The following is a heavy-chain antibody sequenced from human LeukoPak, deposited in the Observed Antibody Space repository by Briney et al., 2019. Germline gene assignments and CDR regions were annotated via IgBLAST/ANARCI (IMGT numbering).Heavy chain of an antibody. Sequence: PGGSLRLSCAASGFTFSSYSMNWVRQAPGKGLEWVSYISSSSSTIYYADSVKGRFTISRDNAKNSLYLQMNSLRAEDTAVYYCARDAPTAQATPDAFDIWAKGQWSPSLQ. CDR3: ARDAPTAQATPDAFDI. J-gene: IGHJ3*02. V-gene: IGHV3-48*01. CDR2: ISSSSSTI. CDR1: GFTFSSYS. D-gene: IGHD1-26*01.